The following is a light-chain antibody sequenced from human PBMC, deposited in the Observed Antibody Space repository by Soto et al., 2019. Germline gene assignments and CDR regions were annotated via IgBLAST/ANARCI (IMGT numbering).Light chain of an antibody. V-gene: IGKV1-5*03. CDR1: QSVNVW. CDR2: KAS. J-gene: IGKJ1*01. CDR3: QQYQLYPWT. Sequence: DIQMTQSPSTVSASVGDRVTVTCRASQSVNVWLAWYQQKPGKAPKLLIYKASSLESGVPSRFSGSGSGTDFTLTISSLQPDDFASYYCQQYQLYPWTFGQGTNVDI.